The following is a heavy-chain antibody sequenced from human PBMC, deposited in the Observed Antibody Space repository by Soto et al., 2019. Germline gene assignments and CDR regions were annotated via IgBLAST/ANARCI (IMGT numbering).Heavy chain of an antibody. J-gene: IGHJ6*02. CDR3: ARSTSLAGMDV. V-gene: IGHV3-21*01. Sequence: EVQLVESGGGLVMPGGSLRLSCIASGFSFSTYSMNWVRQAPGKGLEWVSSIRRSGDYTYYADSLKGRFTISRENAKNSLSRQMISLIAEDTAVYYGARSTSLAGMDVWGQGTTVTVSS. CDR2: IRRSGDYT. CDR1: GFSFSTYS. D-gene: IGHD1-1*01.